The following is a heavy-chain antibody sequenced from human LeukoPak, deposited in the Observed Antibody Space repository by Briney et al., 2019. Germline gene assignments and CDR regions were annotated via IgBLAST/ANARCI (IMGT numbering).Heavy chain of an antibody. J-gene: IGHJ4*02. Sequence: GGSLRLSCAASGFTFGSFAMSWVRQAPGKGLEWVSAISGSGGSTYYADSVKGRFTISRDNSKNTLYLQMNSLRAEDTAVYYCAKDTNCGPLYYFDYWGQGTLVTVSS. CDR3: AKDTNCGPLYYFDY. CDR2: ISGSGGST. CDR1: GFTFGSFA. D-gene: IGHD2-21*01. V-gene: IGHV3-23*01.